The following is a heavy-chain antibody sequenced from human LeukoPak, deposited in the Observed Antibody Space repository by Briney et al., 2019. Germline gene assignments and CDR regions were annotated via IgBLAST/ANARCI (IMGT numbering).Heavy chain of an antibody. CDR3: AKEGTPQVSTWYDL. CDR1: GVTLSPYG. D-gene: IGHD6-13*01. J-gene: IGHJ5*02. V-gene: IGHV3-30*18. CDR2: ISYEGGPQ. Sequence: PVVSLRLSCAASGVTLSPYGMHWVRQAPGKGLEWVAVISYEGGPQHYADSVKGRFIISRDNPRNTLYLQMNILRTEDTAVYYCAKEGTPQVSTWYDLWGQGTQVLVFS.